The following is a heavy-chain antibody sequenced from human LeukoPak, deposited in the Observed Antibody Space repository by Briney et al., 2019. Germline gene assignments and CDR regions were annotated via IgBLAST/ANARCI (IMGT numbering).Heavy chain of an antibody. D-gene: IGHD6-19*01. CDR2: IYYSGST. Sequence: MSSETLSLTCTVSSGSISSSSYYWGWIRQPPGKGLEWIGSIYYSGSTYYNPSLKSRVTISVDTSKNQFSLKLSSVTAADTAVYYCARVLSQWLVPNDAFDIWGQGTMVTVSS. CDR1: SGSISSSSYY. V-gene: IGHV4-39*07. J-gene: IGHJ3*02. CDR3: ARVLSQWLVPNDAFDI.